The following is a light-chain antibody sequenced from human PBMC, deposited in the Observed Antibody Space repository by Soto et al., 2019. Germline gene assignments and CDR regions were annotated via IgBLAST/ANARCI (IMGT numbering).Light chain of an antibody. CDR1: QGIGNW. Sequence: DIQMTQSPSSVSASVGDRVTITCRASQGIGNWLAWYQQKPGKAPKLLIYAASSLQSGVPSRFSGSGSGTDFTLHINSIQHEDIANYYCQQTNSFTRTFGKGTKVDIK. CDR3: QQTNSFTRT. V-gene: IGKV1-12*01. J-gene: IGKJ1*01. CDR2: AAS.